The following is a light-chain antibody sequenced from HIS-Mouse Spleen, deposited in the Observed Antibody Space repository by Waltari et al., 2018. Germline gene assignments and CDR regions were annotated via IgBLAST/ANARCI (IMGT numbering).Light chain of an antibody. V-gene: IGLV2-8*01. J-gene: IGLJ2*01. CDR1: GSDVGGHNY. CDR2: EVS. Sequence: QSALTPPPSASGSPGQSVPISRTGTGSDVGGHNYASWYQHPPGKPPKLMTYEVSKRPSGVPDRFSGSKSGNTASLTVSGLQAEDEADYYCSSYAGSNNLVFGGGTKLTVL. CDR3: SSYAGSNNLV.